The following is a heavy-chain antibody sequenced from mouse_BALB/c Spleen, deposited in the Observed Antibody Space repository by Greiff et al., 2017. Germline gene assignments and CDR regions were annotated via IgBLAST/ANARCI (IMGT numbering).Heavy chain of an antibody. CDR1: GFTFSSYG. D-gene: IGHD1-2*01. J-gene: IGHJ4*01. CDR3: ARTLLRLQDYAMDY. V-gene: IGHV5-6*01. Sequence: EVKLVESGGDLVKPGGSLKLSCAASGFTFSSYGMSWVRQTPDKRLEWVATISSGGSYTYYPDSVKGRFTISRDNAKNTLYLQMSSLKSEDTAMYYCARTLLRLQDYAMDYWGQGTSVTVSS. CDR2: ISSGGSYT.